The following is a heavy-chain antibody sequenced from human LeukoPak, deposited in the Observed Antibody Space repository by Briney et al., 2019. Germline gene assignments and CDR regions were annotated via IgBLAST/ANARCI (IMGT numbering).Heavy chain of an antibody. D-gene: IGHD2-2*01. Sequence: ASVKVSCMASGYTFTSYDINWVRQATGQGLEWMGWMNPNSGNTGYAQKLQGRVTMTRNTSISTAYMELSSLRSEDTAVYYCAREGRGEDIVVVPAAMGYWGQGTLVTVSS. V-gene: IGHV1-8*01. CDR3: AREGRGEDIVVVPAAMGY. CDR1: GYTFTSYD. CDR2: MNPNSGNT. J-gene: IGHJ4*02.